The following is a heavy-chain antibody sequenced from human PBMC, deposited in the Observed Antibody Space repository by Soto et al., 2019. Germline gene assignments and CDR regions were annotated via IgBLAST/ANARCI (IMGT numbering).Heavy chain of an antibody. V-gene: IGHV4-30-4*01. Sequence: SETLSLTCTVFGGSISSGDYYWSWIRQPPGKGLEWIGYIYYSGSTYYNPSLKSRVTISVDTSKNQFSLKLTSVTAADTAVYYCARYQKGTFDYWGQGTLVTVSS. CDR1: GGSISSGDYY. CDR3: ARYQKGTFDY. J-gene: IGHJ4*02. D-gene: IGHD2-2*01. CDR2: IYYSGST.